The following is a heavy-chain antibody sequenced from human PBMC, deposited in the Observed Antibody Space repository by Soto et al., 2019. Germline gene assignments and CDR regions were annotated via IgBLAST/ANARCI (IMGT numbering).Heavy chain of an antibody. CDR2: ISGSGGST. V-gene: IGHV3-23*01. CDR3: ARTGGTGTTVYYYYYMDV. CDR1: GFTFSSYA. D-gene: IGHD1-7*01. J-gene: IGHJ6*03. Sequence: EVQLLESGGGLVQPGGSLRLSCAASGFTFSSYAMSWVRQAPGKGLEWVSAISGSGGSTYYADSVKGRFTISRDNSKNTLYLQRNSLRAEDTAVYYCARTGGTGTTVYYYYYMDVWGKGTTVTVSS.